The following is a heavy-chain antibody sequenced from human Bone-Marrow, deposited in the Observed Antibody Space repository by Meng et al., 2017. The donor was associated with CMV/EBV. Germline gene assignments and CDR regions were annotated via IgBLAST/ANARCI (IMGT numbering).Heavy chain of an antibody. CDR3: AREEYEYGDYGMDV. V-gene: IGHV1-18*01. D-gene: IGHD4-17*01. CDR1: GYTFTSYG. CDR2: ISAYNDNT. J-gene: IGHJ6*02. Sequence: ASVKVSCKASGYTFTSYGISWVRQAPGQGLEWMGWISAYNDNTNYAQKLQGRVTMTTDTSTSTAYMELRSLRSDDTAVYYCAREEYEYGDYGMDVWGQGTTVTVYS.